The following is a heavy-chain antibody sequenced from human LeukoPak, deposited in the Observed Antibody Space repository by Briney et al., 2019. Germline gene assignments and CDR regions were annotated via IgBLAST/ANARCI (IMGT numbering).Heavy chain of an antibody. D-gene: IGHD2-2*01. CDR3: AKDSRRYCSSTSCYADYYYGMDV. Sequence: GGSLRLFCAASGFTFSSYAMSWVRQAPGKGLEWVSAISGSGGSTYYADSVKGRFTISRDNSKNTLYLQMNSLRAEDTAVYYCAKDSRRYCSSTSCYADYYYGMDVWGQGTTVTVSS. CDR1: GFTFSSYA. J-gene: IGHJ6*02. V-gene: IGHV3-23*01. CDR2: ISGSGGST.